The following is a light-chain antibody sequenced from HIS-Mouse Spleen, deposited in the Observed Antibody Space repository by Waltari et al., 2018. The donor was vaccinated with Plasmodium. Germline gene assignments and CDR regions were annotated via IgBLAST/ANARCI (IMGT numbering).Light chain of an antibody. CDR2: SNN. Sequence: QSVLTQPPSASGTPGQRVTISFSGSSPNIGSNTVNWYQQLPGTAPKLLINSNNQRPSGVPDRFSGSKSGTSASLAISGLQSEDEADYYCAAWDDSLNGVVFGGGTKLTVL. CDR3: AAWDDSLNGVV. V-gene: IGLV1-44*01. J-gene: IGLJ2*01. CDR1: SPNIGSNT.